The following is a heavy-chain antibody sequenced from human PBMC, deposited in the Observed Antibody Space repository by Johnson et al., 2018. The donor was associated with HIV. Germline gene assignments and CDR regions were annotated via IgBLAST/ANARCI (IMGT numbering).Heavy chain of an antibody. D-gene: IGHD3-22*01. CDR2: ISYDASNK. V-gene: IGHV3-30*04. CDR1: GFTFSSYA. CDR3: ARVATYYYDSSYAFDI. J-gene: IGHJ3*02. Sequence: QVQLVESGGGVVQPGRSLRLSCAASGFTFSSYAMHWVRQAPGKGLEWVAVISYDASNKYYADSVKGRFTISRDNAKNSLYLQMNSLRAEDTAVYYCARVATYYYDSSYAFDIWGQGTMVTVSS.